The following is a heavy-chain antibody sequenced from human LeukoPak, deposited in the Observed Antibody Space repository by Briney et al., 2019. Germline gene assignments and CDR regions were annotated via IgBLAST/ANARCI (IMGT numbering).Heavy chain of an antibody. D-gene: IGHD3-3*01. Sequence: PGGSLRLSCAASGFTFSNYGMSWVRQAPGKGLEWVSVIYSGGSTYYADSVKGRFTISRDNSKNTLYLQMNSLRAEDTAVYYCATTLRGTGYYDFWSGPPPFDYWGQGTLVTVSS. CDR2: IYSGGST. J-gene: IGHJ4*02. V-gene: IGHV3-53*01. CDR1: GFTFSNYG. CDR3: ATTLRGTGYYDFWSGPPPFDY.